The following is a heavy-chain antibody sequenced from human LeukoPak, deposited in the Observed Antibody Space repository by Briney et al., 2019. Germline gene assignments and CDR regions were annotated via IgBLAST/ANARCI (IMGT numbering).Heavy chain of an antibody. V-gene: IGHV3-74*01. CDR2: INSDGSTT. J-gene: IGHJ4*02. CDR3: AKGDYYDFDS. D-gene: IGHD3-10*01. Sequence: GGSLRLSCAASGFSFISSWMHWVRQAPGKGLVWISRINSDGSTTTYADSVKGRFTISRDNSKNTLYLQMNSLRAEDTAVYYCAKGDYYDFDSWGQGTLVTVSS. CDR1: GFSFISSW.